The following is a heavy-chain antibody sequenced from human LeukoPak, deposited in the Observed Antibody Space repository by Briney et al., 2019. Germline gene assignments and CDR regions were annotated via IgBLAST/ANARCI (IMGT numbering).Heavy chain of an antibody. CDR3: ARGSAGYSGSYFDY. V-gene: IGHV4-59*01. CDR1: GGSISSYY. CDR2: IYYSGST. D-gene: IGHD1-26*01. Sequence: SETLSLTCTVSGGSISSYYWSWIRQPPGKGLEWIGYIYYSGSTNYNPSLKSRVTISEDTSKNQFSLKLSSVTAADTAVYYCARGSAGYSGSYFDYWGQGTLVTVSS. J-gene: IGHJ4*02.